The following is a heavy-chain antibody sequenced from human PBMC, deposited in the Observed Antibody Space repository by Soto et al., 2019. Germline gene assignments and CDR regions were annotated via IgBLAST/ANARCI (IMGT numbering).Heavy chain of an antibody. D-gene: IGHD3-16*01. J-gene: IGHJ4*02. CDR3: AGGPMGYDS. CDR2: IYYSGGT. CDR1: RGSMNNYY. Sequence: SETLSLTCTVSRGSMNNYYWSWIRQPPGKGLEWIGYIYYSGGTNYNPSHKSRVTISVDTSKNQFSLKLYSVTAADAAVYYCAGGPMGYDSWGQGTLVTVSS. V-gene: IGHV4-59*01.